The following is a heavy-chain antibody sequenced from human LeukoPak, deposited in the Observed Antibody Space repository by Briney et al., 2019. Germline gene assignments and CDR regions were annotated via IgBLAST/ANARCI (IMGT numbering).Heavy chain of an antibody. CDR3: AREKLSVTTGGFFDY. CDR1: GYTFTSYS. J-gene: IGHJ4*02. D-gene: IGHD1-14*01. Sequence: ASVKVSCKASGYTFTSYSISWVRQAPGQGLEWMGWISAYNGNTNYAQKLQGRVTMTTDTSTSTAYMELRSLRSDDTAVYYCAREKLSVTTGGFFDYWGQGTLVTVSS. V-gene: IGHV1-18*01. CDR2: ISAYNGNT.